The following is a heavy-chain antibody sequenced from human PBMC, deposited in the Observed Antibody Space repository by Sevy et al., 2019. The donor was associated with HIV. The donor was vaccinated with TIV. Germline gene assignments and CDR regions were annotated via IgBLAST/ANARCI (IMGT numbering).Heavy chain of an antibody. CDR1: EFIFSSHA. D-gene: IGHD3-3*02. CDR3: ARDGRGISAFDI. V-gene: IGHV3-23*01. CDR2: ISGNGENT. Sequence: GGSLRLSCAASEFIFSSHAVSWVRQAPGKGLEWVSAISGNGENTHYADSVRGRFTISRDNFKNTLYLQMNSLRAEDTALYYCARDGRGISAFDIWGPWTMVTVSS. J-gene: IGHJ3*02.